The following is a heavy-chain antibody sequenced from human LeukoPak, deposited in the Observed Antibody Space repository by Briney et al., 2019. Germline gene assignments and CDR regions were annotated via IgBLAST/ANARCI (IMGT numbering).Heavy chain of an antibody. V-gene: IGHV1-2*06. CDR1: GYTFTDYD. Sequence: ASVKVSCKASGYTFTDYDMHWVRQAPGQGLEWMGRINPKSGCSNYAQRFQGRVTITRDTSINTAYMELSGLRSDDTAVYYCARGTSSSPYYFDYWGQGTLVTVSS. D-gene: IGHD2-2*01. J-gene: IGHJ4*02. CDR2: INPKSGCS. CDR3: ARGTSSSPYYFDY.